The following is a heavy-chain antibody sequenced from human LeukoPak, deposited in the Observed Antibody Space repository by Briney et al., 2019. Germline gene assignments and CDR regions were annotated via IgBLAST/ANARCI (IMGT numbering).Heavy chain of an antibody. CDR2: IRYDGSNK. CDR1: GFTFSSYG. V-gene: IGHV3-30*02. J-gene: IGHJ6*03. Sequence: PGGSLRLSCAASGFTFSSYGMHWVRQAPGKGLEWVAFIRYDGSNKYYADSVKGRFTISRDNSKNTLYLQMNSLRAEDTAVYYCAKEADRYVYYDFWSGPYYYYYMDVWGKGTTVTVSS. CDR3: AKEADRYVYYDFWSGPYYYYYMDV. D-gene: IGHD3-3*01.